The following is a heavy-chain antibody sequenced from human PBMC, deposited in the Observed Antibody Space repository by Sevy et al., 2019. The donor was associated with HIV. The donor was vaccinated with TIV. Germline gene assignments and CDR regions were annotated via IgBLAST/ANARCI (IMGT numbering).Heavy chain of an antibody. V-gene: IGHV3-48*01. CDR1: GFTFSSYS. Sequence: GGSLRLSCAASGFTFSSYSMNWVRQAPGKGLEWVSYISSSSSTIYYADSVKGRFTISRDNAKNSLYLQMNSLRAEDTAVYYCAREQGFGVVITYLRWCYGMDVWGQGTTVTVSS. CDR3: AREQGFGVVITYLRWCYGMDV. CDR2: ISSSSSTI. D-gene: IGHD3-3*01. J-gene: IGHJ6*02.